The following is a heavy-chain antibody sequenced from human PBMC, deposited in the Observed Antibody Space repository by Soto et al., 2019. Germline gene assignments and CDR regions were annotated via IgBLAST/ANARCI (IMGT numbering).Heavy chain of an antibody. V-gene: IGHV1-46*01. CDR2: INPSGGST. CDR3: ARDPPGPDYGDYYYYYGMDV. D-gene: IGHD4-17*01. CDR1: GYTFTSYY. Sequence: GASVKVSCKASGYTFTSYYMHWVRQAPGQGLEWMGIINPSGGSTSYAQKFQGRVTMTRDTSTSTVYMELSSLRSEDTAVYYCARDPPGPDYGDYYYYYGMDVWGQGTTVAVSS. J-gene: IGHJ6*02.